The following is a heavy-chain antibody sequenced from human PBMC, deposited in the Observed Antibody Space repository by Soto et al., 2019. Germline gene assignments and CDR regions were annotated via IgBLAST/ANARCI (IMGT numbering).Heavy chain of an antibody. V-gene: IGHV3-21*01. Sequence: GGSLRLSCAASGFSFTSYTMNWVRQAPGKGLEWVASISAGGRSIYYADSLKGRSTVSRDNAKSSLYLQMNSLRAEDTAVYYCAKSTPGNPFDIWGQGTMVTVSS. CDR3: AKSTPGNPFDI. D-gene: IGHD3-10*01. J-gene: IGHJ3*02. CDR2: ISAGGRSI. CDR1: GFSFTSYT.